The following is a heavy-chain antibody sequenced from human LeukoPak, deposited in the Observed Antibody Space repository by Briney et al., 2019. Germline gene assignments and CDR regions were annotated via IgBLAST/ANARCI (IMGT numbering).Heavy chain of an antibody. CDR2: IYYSGST. CDR1: GGSISSSSYY. Sequence: PSETLSLTCTVSGGSISSSSYYWGWIRQPPGKGLEWIGSIYYSGSTYYNPSLKSRVTISVDTSKNQFSLKLSSVTAADTAVYYCARDRGSGWCDYWGQGTLVTVSS. V-gene: IGHV4-39*07. J-gene: IGHJ4*02. D-gene: IGHD6-19*01. CDR3: ARDRGSGWCDY.